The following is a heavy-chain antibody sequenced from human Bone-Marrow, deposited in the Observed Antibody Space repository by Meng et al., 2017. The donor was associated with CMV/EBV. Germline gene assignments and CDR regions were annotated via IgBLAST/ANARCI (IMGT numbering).Heavy chain of an antibody. Sequence: SLRLSCAASGFTFSGYAMSWVRQAPGKGLEWVSTVSGGGGTTYYADSVKGRFTISRDNSQNTLYLQMNSLKAEDMAVYYCATTTVTIPWGRGTLVTVSS. D-gene: IGHD4-17*01. CDR3: ATTTVTIP. J-gene: IGHJ2*01. V-gene: IGHV3-23*01. CDR1: GFTFSGYA. CDR2: VSGGGGTT.